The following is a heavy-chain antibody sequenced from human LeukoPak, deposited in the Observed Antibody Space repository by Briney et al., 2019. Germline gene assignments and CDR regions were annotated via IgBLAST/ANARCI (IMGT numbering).Heavy chain of an antibody. J-gene: IGHJ4*02. CDR3: ARGHDYDSSVAY. CDR1: GITLSNYG. D-gene: IGHD3-22*01. CDR2: ISGSGGRT. V-gene: IGHV3-23*01. Sequence: GGSLRLSCAVSGITLSNYGMSWVRQAPGKGLEWVAGISGSGGRTYYADSVKGRFTISRDNSKNTLYLQMNSLREEDTAVYYCARGHDYDSSVAYWGQGTLVTVSS.